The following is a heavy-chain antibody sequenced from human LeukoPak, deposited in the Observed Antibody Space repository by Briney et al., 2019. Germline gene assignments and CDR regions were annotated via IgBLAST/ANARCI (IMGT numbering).Heavy chain of an antibody. Sequence: PGGSLRLSCAASGFTFDDYTMHWVRHAPGKGLERVSLISWDGGSTYYADSVKGRFTISRDNSKNSLYLQMNSLRTEDTALYYCAKGAGSGSYYFDYWGQGTLVTVSS. D-gene: IGHD3-10*01. CDR2: ISWDGGST. V-gene: IGHV3-43*01. CDR3: AKGAGSGSYYFDY. J-gene: IGHJ4*02. CDR1: GFTFDDYT.